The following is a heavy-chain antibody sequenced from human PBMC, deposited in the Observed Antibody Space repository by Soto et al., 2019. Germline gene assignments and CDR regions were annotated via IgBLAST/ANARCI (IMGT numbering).Heavy chain of an antibody. CDR3: ASTPGGGGLWSSLTPYFDY. D-gene: IGHD3-16*01. CDR1: GFTFSSYS. Sequence: GGSLRLSCAASGFTFSSYSMNWVRQAPGKGLEWVSSISSSSSYIYYADSVKGRFTISRDNAKNSLYLQMNSLRAEDTAVYYCASTPGGGGLWSSLTPYFDYWGQGTLVTVSS. J-gene: IGHJ4*02. CDR2: ISSSSSYI. V-gene: IGHV3-21*01.